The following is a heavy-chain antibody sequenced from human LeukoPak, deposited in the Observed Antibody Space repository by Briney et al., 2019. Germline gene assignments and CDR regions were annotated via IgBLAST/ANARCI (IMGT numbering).Heavy chain of an antibody. CDR3: ASFGRGLSDY. J-gene: IGHJ4*02. V-gene: IGHV3-74*01. CDR2: INSDGSST. D-gene: IGHD3-3*01. CDR1: GFTFSSYE. Sequence: PGGSLRLSCAASGFTFSSYEMNWVRQAPGKGLVWVSRINSDGSSTSYADSVKGRFTISRDNAKNTLYLQMNSLRAEDTAVYYCASFGRGLSDYWGQGTLVTVSS.